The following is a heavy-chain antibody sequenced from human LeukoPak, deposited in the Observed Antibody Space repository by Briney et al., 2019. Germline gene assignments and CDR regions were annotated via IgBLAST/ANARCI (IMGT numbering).Heavy chain of an antibody. V-gene: IGHV4-59*08. J-gene: IGHJ4*02. CDR1: GGSLSSYY. Sequence: PSETLSLTCTVSGGSLSSYYWSWIRQPPGKGLEWIGYIYYSGRTNYNPSLKSRVTISVDTSKNQFSLKLSSVTAADTAVYYCARHSPRPYSSSWYYFDYWGQGTLVTVSS. CDR2: IYYSGRT. D-gene: IGHD6-13*01. CDR3: ARHSPRPYSSSWYYFDY.